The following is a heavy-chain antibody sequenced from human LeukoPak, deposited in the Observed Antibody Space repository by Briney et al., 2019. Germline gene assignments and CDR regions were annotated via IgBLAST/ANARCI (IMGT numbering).Heavy chain of an antibody. Sequence: ASVKVSCKTSGYTFTGYYMHWVRQAPGQGLEWMGWINPNSGGTNYAQKFQGRVTMTRDTSISTAYMELSRLRSDDTAVYYCARATSIAVAGTGYWGQGTLVTVSS. CDR2: INPNSGGT. CDR3: ARATSIAVAGTGY. CDR1: GYTFTGYY. D-gene: IGHD6-19*01. J-gene: IGHJ4*02. V-gene: IGHV1-2*02.